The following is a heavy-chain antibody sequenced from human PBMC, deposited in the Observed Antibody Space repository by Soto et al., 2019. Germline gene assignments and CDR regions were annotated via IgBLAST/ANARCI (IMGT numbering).Heavy chain of an antibody. CDR3: ARYIPGVRYYGMDV. V-gene: IGHV3-23*01. CDR2: IGESGTPT. D-gene: IGHD2-2*01. CDR1: GFTFSSYA. J-gene: IGHJ6*02. Sequence: AGGSLRLSCAASGFTFSSYAMSWVRQAPGKGLEWVSLIGESGTPTYYADSVKGRFTISRDNSGNTLFLEMYSLRAEDTAVYYCARYIPGVRYYGMDVWGQGTTVTVSS.